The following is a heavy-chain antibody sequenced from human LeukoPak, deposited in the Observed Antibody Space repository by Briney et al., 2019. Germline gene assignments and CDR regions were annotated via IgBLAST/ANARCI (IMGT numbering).Heavy chain of an antibody. D-gene: IGHD5-24*01. J-gene: IGHJ6*03. V-gene: IGHV5-51*01. CDR1: GYSFTSYW. CDR3: ARISRDGYNAYYYYYMDV. Sequence: GGSLKISCKGSGYSFTSYWIGGVRQMPGKGLEWMGIIYPGDSDTRYSPSFQGQVTISADKSISPAYLQWSSLKASDTAMYYCARISRDGYNAYYYYYMDVWGKGTTVTVSS. CDR2: IYPGDSDT.